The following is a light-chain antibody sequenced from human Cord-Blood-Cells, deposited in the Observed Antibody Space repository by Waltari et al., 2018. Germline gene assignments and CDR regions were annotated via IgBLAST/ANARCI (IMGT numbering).Light chain of an antibody. Sequence: QSALTPPASLSGYPGQTVTISCTGTSCDVGAYTYVSWYQQHPGKAPKLMIYDVSNRPSGVSNRFSGSKSGNTASLTISGLQAEDEADYYCSSYTSSSTLVFGGGTKLTVL. CDR1: SCDVGAYTY. CDR3: SSYTSSSTLV. J-gene: IGLJ2*01. CDR2: DVS. V-gene: IGLV2-14*01.